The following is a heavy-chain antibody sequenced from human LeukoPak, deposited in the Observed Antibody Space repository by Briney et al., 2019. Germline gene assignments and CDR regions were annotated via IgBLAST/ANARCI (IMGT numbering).Heavy chain of an antibody. CDR3: AREYRSSWNWSD. CDR2: IYYSGST. J-gene: IGHJ4*02. D-gene: IGHD6-13*01. V-gene: IGHV4-31*03. CDR1: GGSISSGGYY. Sequence: SQTLSLTCTVSGGSISSGGYYWSWIRQHPGKGLEWIGYIYYSGSTYYNPSLKSRVTISVDTSKNQFSLKLSSVTAAATAVYDCAREYRSSWNWSDWGQGPLVPVPS.